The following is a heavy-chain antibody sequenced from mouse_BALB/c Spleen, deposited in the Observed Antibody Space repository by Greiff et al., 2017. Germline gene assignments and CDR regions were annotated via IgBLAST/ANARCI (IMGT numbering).Heavy chain of an antibody. V-gene: IGHV1S22*01. D-gene: IGHD2-14*01. CDR2: IYPGSGST. CDR3: TRSLTIGTDYYAMDY. CDR1: GYTFTSYW. Sequence: KQSGAELASPGASVKLSCKASGYTFTSYWMHWVKQRHGQGLEWIGNIYPGSGSTNYDEKFKSKGTLTVDTSSSTAYMHLSSLTSEDSAVYYCTRSLTIGTDYYAMDYWGQGTSVTVSS. J-gene: IGHJ4*01.